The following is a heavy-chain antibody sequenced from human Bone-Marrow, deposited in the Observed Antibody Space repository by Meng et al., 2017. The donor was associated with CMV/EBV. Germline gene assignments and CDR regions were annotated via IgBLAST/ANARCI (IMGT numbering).Heavy chain of an antibody. Sequence: SEPLSLTCTVSGGSISSYYWSWIRQPPGKGLEWIGYIYYSGSTNYNPSLKSRVTISVDTSKNQFSLKLSSVTAADTAVYYCARDSGVYGMDVWGQGTTVTVSS. CDR2: IYYSGST. J-gene: IGHJ6*02. D-gene: IGHD3-10*01. CDR1: GGSISSYY. V-gene: IGHV4-59*01. CDR3: ARDSGVYGMDV.